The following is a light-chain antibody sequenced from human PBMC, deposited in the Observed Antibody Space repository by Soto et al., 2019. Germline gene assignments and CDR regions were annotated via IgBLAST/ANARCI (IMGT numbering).Light chain of an antibody. Sequence: DIQMTQSPSSLSASVGDRVTITCRASQSISTFLNWYQQKPGKAPKLLIYGASNLESGVPSTFSGSRSGTDLTLTISSLHPEDFATYYCQQCLSTPLLTFGGGNKVEIK. J-gene: IGKJ4*01. CDR3: QQCLSTPLLT. CDR1: QSISTF. V-gene: IGKV1-39*01. CDR2: GAS.